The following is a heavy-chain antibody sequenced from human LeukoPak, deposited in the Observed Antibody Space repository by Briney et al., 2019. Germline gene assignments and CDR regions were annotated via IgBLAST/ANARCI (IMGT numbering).Heavy chain of an antibody. CDR2: INHSGST. J-gene: IGHJ4*02. D-gene: IGHD6-13*01. V-gene: IGHV4-34*01. Sequence: SETLSLTCAVYGGSFSGYYWSWIRQPPGKGLEWIGEINHSGSTNYNPSLKSRVTISVDTSKNQFSLKLSSVTAADTAVNYCARGWGIAAAGGDYWGQGTLVTVSS. CDR3: ARGWGIAAAGGDY. CDR1: GGSFSGYY.